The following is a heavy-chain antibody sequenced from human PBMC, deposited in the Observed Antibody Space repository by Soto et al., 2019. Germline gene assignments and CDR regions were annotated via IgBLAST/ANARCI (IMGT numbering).Heavy chain of an antibody. V-gene: IGHV3-64D*06. CDR2: ISSNGGST. CDR1: GFIFENFG. J-gene: IGHJ4*02. Sequence: GGALRLSCAASGFIFENFGMSWVRQAPGKGLEYVSAISSNGGSTYYADSVKGRFTISRDNSKNTLYLQMSSLRAEDTAVYYCVKDRLGGSYAARPDWGQGP. CDR3: VKDRLGGSYAARPD. D-gene: IGHD1-26*01.